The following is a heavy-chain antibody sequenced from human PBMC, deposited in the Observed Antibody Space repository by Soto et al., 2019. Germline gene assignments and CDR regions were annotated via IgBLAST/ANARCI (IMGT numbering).Heavy chain of an antibody. CDR3: ARDSRLSARARRNYYYATMDN. J-gene: IGHJ6*02. CDR1: GGSISSYY. CDR2: IYYSGST. Sequence: SETLSLTCTVSGGSISSYYWRWIRQPPEKGLEWIGYIYYSGSTNYNPSLKSRVTISVDTSKNQFSLKLSSVTAADTAVYYCARDSRLSARARRNYYYATMDNWGPGTTVTVSS. V-gene: IGHV4-59*01. D-gene: IGHD6-13*01.